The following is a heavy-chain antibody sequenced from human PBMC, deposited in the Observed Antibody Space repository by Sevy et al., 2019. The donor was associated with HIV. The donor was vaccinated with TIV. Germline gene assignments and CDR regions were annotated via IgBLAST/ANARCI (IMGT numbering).Heavy chain of an antibody. Sequence: GGFLRLSCAASGFTFSNAWMSWVRQAPGKGLEWVGRIKSKTDGGTTDYAAPVKGRFTISRDDSKNTLYLQMNSLKTEDTAVYYCTTDRRSLYYYDSSDYYGMDVWGQGTTVTVSS. CDR3: TTDRRSLYYYDSSDYYGMDV. D-gene: IGHD3-22*01. CDR1: GFTFSNAW. CDR2: IKSKTDGGTT. V-gene: IGHV3-15*01. J-gene: IGHJ6*02.